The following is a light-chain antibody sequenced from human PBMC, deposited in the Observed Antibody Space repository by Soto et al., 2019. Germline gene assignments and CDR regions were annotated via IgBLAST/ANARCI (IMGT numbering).Light chain of an antibody. CDR2: WAS. CDR3: QQYYGSPLT. Sequence: DIVMTQSPDSLAVSLGERATINCKSSQSVFSSSNSKNYLAWFQQKPRQPPNLLIYWASTRESGVPDRFSGSGSGTDFTLTISSLHAEDVAVYFCQQYYGSPLTFGGGTKVEIK. V-gene: IGKV4-1*01. J-gene: IGKJ4*01. CDR1: QSVFSSSNSKNY.